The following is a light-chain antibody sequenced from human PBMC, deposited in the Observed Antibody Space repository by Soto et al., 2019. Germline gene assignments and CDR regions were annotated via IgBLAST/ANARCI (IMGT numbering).Light chain of an antibody. V-gene: IGKV1-5*03. J-gene: IGKJ4*01. Sequence: DIQRTQSPSTLSGSVGDRVTITCRASQTISSWLAWYQQKPGKAPKLLIYKASSLESGVPSRFSGSGSGTEFTLTISSLQPDDFATYYCQQYNSYPLTFGGGTMVDI. CDR1: QTISSW. CDR3: QQYNSYPLT. CDR2: KAS.